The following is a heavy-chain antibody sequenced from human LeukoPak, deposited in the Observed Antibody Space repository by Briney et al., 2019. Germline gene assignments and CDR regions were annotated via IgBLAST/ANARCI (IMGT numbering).Heavy chain of an antibody. CDR3: TRRSYYDSSGYLWDY. D-gene: IGHD3-22*01. CDR2: IRSKANSYAT. J-gene: IGHJ4*02. CDR1: GFTFSGSA. Sequence: GGSLRLSCAASGFTFSGSAMHWVRQASGKGLEWVGRIRSKANSYATAYAASVKGRFTISRDDSKNTAYLQMNSLKTEDTAVYYCTRRSYYDSSGYLWDYWGQGTLVTASS. V-gene: IGHV3-73*01.